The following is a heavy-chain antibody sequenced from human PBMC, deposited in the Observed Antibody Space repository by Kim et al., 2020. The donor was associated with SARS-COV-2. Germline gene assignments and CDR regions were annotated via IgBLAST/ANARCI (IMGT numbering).Heavy chain of an antibody. D-gene: IGHD3-3*01. Sequence: ADSVKGRFTISRDNSKNTLYLQMNSLRAEDTAVYYCARDSGIFGVVNFDYWGQGTLVTVSS. V-gene: IGHV3-30*01. CDR3: ARDSGIFGVVNFDY. J-gene: IGHJ4*02.